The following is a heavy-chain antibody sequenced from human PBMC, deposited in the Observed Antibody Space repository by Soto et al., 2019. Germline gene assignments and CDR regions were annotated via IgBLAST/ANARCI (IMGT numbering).Heavy chain of an antibody. CDR2: MNPNSGNT. V-gene: IGHV1-8*01. Sequence: ASVKVSCTASGYTFTSYDINWVRQATGQGLEWMGWMNPNSGNTGYAQKFQGRVTMTRNTSISTAYMELSSLRSEDTAVYYCAREDYGDYEVDYWGQGTLVTVSS. CDR1: GYTFTSYD. D-gene: IGHD4-17*01. J-gene: IGHJ4*02. CDR3: AREDYGDYEVDY.